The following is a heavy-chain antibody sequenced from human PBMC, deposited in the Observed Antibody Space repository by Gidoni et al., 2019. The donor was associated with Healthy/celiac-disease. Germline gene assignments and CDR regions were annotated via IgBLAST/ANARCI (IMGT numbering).Heavy chain of an antibody. J-gene: IGHJ4*02. Sequence: EVQLLESGGGLVQPGGSLRRSCAASGFTFSSYAMSWVRQAPGKGLEWVSAISGSGGSTYSAASVKGRFTISSDNSKNTLYLQMNSLRAEDTAVYYCAKAIYSFPPGWDYWGQGTLVTVSS. CDR2: ISGSGGST. CDR1: GFTFSSYA. D-gene: IGHD2-15*01. V-gene: IGHV3-23*01. CDR3: AKAIYSFPPGWDY.